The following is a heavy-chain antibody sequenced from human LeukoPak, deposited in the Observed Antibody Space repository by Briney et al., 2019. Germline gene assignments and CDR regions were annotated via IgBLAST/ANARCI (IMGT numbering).Heavy chain of an antibody. CDR1: GFTFRAFS. J-gene: IGHJ4*02. Sequence: GGSLRLSCVASGFTFRAFSMHWVRQAPGKGLESVSAISSDGGSTYYANSVRGRFTVSRDNSKNTLYLQMGSLRAEDMAVYYCAREDLPGSTWFDYWGQGTLVAVSS. D-gene: IGHD6-13*01. V-gene: IGHV3-64*01. CDR2: ISSDGGST. CDR3: AREDLPGSTWFDY.